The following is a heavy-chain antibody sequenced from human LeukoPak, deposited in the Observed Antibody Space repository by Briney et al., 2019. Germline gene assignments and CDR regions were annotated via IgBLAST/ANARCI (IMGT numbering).Heavy chain of an antibody. CDR3: ARLPVDCSGGTCYAFDI. CDR2: VYYTGST. CDR1: GGSISDSSYY. Sequence: PSETLSLTCSVSGGSISDSSYYRGWIRQPPGKGLDWIVYVYYTGSTNYNPSLKSRVTISVYTSKNQFSLRLSSVTAADTAVYYCARLPVDCSGGTCYAFDIWGQGTMVTVSS. J-gene: IGHJ3*02. D-gene: IGHD2-15*01. V-gene: IGHV4-61*05.